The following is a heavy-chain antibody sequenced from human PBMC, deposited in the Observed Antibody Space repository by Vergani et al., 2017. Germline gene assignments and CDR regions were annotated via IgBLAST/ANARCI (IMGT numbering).Heavy chain of an antibody. CDR1: GFTFSSDA. CDR2: ISSSSSTI. V-gene: IGHV3-48*01. CDR3: ARGIVVVTSRFHY. Sequence: EVQLVESGGGLVKPGGSLRLSCAASGFTFSSDAMSWVRQAPGKGLEWVSYISSSSSTIYYADSVKGRFTISRDNAKNSLYLQMNSLRAEDTAVYYCARGIVVVTSRFHYWGQGTLVTVSS. D-gene: IGHD2-21*02. J-gene: IGHJ4*02.